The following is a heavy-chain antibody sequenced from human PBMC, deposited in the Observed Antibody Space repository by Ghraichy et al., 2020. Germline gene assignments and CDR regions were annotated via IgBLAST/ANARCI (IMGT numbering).Heavy chain of an antibody. Sequence: GGSLRLSCAASGFTFSNYAMSWLRQAPGKGLEWVSAIRGSGVKTYYADSVKGRFTVSRDNSKNSLFLQLNSLRAEDTAFYYCARETETRGWYSADSWGRGTLVTVSS. CDR1: GFTFSNYA. CDR3: ARETETRGWYSADS. D-gene: IGHD6-19*01. CDR2: IRGSGVKT. J-gene: IGHJ1*01. V-gene: IGHV3-23*01.